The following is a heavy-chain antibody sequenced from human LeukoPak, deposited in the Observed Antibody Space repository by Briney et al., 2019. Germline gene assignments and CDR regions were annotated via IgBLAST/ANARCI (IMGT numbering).Heavy chain of an antibody. Sequence: GGSLRLSYAASGFTFSTNWMIWLRQAPEKGLEWVANIKEDGSATYYVDSVKGRFTISRDNAKNSLYLQMNSLRAEDTAIYYCARGGTRSPIDWGPGTLVTVSS. CDR3: ARGGTRSPID. CDR1: GFTFSTNW. CDR2: IKEDGSAT. V-gene: IGHV3-7*01. D-gene: IGHD2/OR15-2a*01. J-gene: IGHJ4*02.